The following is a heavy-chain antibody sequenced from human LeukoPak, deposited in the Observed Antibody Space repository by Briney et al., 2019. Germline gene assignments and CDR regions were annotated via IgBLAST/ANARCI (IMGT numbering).Heavy chain of an antibody. D-gene: IGHD6-19*01. CDR2: ISYDGSNK. Sequence: GGSLRLSCVASGFTFSSYTMNWVRQAPGKGLEWVAVISYDGSNKYYADSVKGRFTISRDNSKNTLYLQMNSLRAEDTAVYYCAKSSGFDYWGQGTLVTVSS. CDR3: AKSSGFDY. J-gene: IGHJ4*02. CDR1: GFTFSSYT. V-gene: IGHV3-30*18.